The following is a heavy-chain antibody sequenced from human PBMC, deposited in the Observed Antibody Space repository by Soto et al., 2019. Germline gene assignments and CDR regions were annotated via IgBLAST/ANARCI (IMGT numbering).Heavy chain of an antibody. Sequence: GGSLRLSCAASSFTVSSNYTSWVRQAPGKGLEWVSVIYNEGSTYYADSVKGRFTISRDNSKNTLYLQMNSLRVEDTAVYYCARGTPPLGYCISLSRTNYFDPWGQGTLVTVSS. D-gene: IGHD2-2*01. CDR1: SFTVSSNY. CDR2: IYNEGST. CDR3: ARGTPPLGYCISLSRTNYFDP. J-gene: IGHJ5*02. V-gene: IGHV3-53*01.